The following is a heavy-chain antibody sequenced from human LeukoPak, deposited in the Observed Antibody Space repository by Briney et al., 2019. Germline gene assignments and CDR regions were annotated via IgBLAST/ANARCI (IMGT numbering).Heavy chain of an antibody. CDR2: ISSRGDTI. CDR1: RFTFSSYE. Sequence: PGGTLRLSCAGSRFTFSSYEMNWVRQAPGKGLEWVSYISSRGDTIYYADSVRGRFTLYRDNAKNSLYLQMNSLRAEDTAVYYCARGYASAWCYYWGQGALVTVSS. D-gene: IGHD6-19*01. V-gene: IGHV3-48*03. J-gene: IGHJ4*02. CDR3: ARGYASAWCYY.